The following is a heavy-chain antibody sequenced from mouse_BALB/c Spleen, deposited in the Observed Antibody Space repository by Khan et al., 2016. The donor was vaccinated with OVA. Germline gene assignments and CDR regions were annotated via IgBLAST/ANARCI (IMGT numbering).Heavy chain of an antibody. D-gene: IGHD1-1*01. CDR3: ARSYGSWSMDD. CDR1: GDSITSGF. Sequence: EVQLVESGPSLVKPSQTLSLSCSVTGDSITSGFWNWIRKFPGNKFEYLGYITYSGNIYYYPSLKSRISITRDTSKSQYYLQMNAVTTEDTATDYCARSYGSWSMDDWGQGTSVTVSS. V-gene: IGHV3-8*02. J-gene: IGHJ4*01. CDR2: ITYSGNI.